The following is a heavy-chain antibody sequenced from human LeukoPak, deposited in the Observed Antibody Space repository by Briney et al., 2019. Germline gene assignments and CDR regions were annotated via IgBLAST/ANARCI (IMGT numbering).Heavy chain of an antibody. CDR2: MNPNSGNT. CDR1: GYTFTSYD. J-gene: IGHJ4*02. D-gene: IGHD6-13*01. Sequence: GASVTVSCKASGYTFTSYDINWVRQAPGQGLEWMGWMNPNSGNTGYAQKFQGRVTMTRNTSISTAYMELSSLRSEDTAVYYCARGTRIAAAGTEKYYFDYWGQGTLVTVSS. V-gene: IGHV1-8*01. CDR3: ARGTRIAAAGTEKYYFDY.